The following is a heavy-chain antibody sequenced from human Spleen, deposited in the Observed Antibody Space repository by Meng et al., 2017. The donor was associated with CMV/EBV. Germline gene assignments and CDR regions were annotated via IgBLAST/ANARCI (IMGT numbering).Heavy chain of an antibody. CDR3: ASIVVNDAFDL. Sequence: ETLSLTCAASGFTCSNYGMSWVRQAPGKGLEWVSTMYYGASGTYYADSVKGRFTVSRDNSKNTLYLQMDSLRAEDTALYYCASIVVNDAFDLWGQGTMVTVSS. D-gene: IGHD2-21*01. CDR1: GFTCSNYG. CDR2: MYYGASGT. J-gene: IGHJ3*01. V-gene: IGHV3-23*05.